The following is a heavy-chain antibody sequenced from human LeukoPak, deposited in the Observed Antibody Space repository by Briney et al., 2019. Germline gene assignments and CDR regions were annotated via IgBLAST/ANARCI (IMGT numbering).Heavy chain of an antibody. D-gene: IGHD3-10*01. CDR2: IYYSGST. J-gene: IGHJ4*02. CDR3: ARVAVRGVPDYFDY. CDR1: GGSISSGGYY. V-gene: IGHV4-61*08. Sequence: PSETLSLTCTVSGGSISSGGYYWSWIRQHPGKGLEWIGYIYYSGSTNYNPSLKSRVTISVDTSKNQLSLKLSSVTAADTAVYYCARVAVRGVPDYFDYWGQGTLVTVSS.